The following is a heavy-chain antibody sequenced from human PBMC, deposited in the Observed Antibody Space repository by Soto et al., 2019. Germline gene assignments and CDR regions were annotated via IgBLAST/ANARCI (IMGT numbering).Heavy chain of an antibody. Sequence: GASVKVSCKASGYTFTNYAMHWVRQAPGQGLEWMGWINPNSGGTNYAQKFQGWVTMTRDTSISTAYMELSRLRSDDTAVYYCARGAPYCSSTSCYAPQDYYYYGMDVWGQGTTVTVSS. V-gene: IGHV1-2*04. CDR3: ARGAPYCSSTSCYAPQDYYYYGMDV. J-gene: IGHJ6*02. CDR2: INPNSGGT. CDR1: GYTFTNYA. D-gene: IGHD2-2*01.